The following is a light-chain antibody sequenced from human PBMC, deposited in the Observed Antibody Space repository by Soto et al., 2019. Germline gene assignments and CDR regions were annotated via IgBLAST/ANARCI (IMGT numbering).Light chain of an antibody. CDR2: DVT. CDR1: SSDVGGYDY. J-gene: IGLJ1*01. V-gene: IGLV2-14*01. Sequence: QSVLTQPASVSGSPGQSIAISCTGTSSDVGGYDYVSWYQQHPGKAPKLMIYDVTDRPSGVSNRFSGSKSGNTASRTISGLQAEDEAEYYCISYTSSSLYVFGTGTKVTVL. CDR3: ISYTSSSLYV.